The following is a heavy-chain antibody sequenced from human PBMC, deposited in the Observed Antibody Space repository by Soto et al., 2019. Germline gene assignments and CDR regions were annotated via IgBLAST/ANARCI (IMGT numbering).Heavy chain of an antibody. V-gene: IGHV4-31*03. CDR3: ARRLGYCTNGVCYRYYYYYMDV. D-gene: IGHD2-8*01. CDR2: IYYTGST. CDR1: GGSINSGGYY. J-gene: IGHJ6*03. Sequence: PSETLSLTCTVSGGSINSGGYYWTWIRQHPGKGLEWIGYIYYTGSTYYNPSLKSRVTISVDTSKNQFSLKLSSVTAADTAVYYCARRLGYCTNGVCYRYYYYYMDVWGKGTTVTVSS.